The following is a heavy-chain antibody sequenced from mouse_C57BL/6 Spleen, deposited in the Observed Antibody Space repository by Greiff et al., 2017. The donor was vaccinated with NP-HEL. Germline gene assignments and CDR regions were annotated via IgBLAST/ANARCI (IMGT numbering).Heavy chain of an antibody. J-gene: IGHJ4*01. CDR1: GFTFSDYG. CDR2: ISNLAYSI. Sequence: EVMLVESGGGLVQPGGSLKLSCAASGFTFSDYGMAWVRQAPRQGPEWVAFISNLAYSIYYADTVKGRFTISRENAKNTLYLEMSSLRSEDTAMYYCARKYYYAMDYWGQGTSVTVSS. CDR3: ARKYYYAMDY. V-gene: IGHV5-15*01.